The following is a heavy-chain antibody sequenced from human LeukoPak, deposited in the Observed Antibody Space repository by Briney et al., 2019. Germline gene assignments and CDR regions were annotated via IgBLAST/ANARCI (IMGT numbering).Heavy chain of an antibody. CDR2: INPNSGGT. V-gene: IGHV1-2*02. CDR1: GYTLTTSG. Sequence: ASVRVSCKASGYTLTTSGISWVRQAPGQGLEWMGWINPNSGGTNYAQKFQGRVTMTRDTSISTAYMELSRLRSDDTAVYYCARGSYYGSGSSYNWFDPWGQGTLVTVSS. CDR3: ARGSYYGSGSSYNWFDP. J-gene: IGHJ5*02. D-gene: IGHD3-10*01.